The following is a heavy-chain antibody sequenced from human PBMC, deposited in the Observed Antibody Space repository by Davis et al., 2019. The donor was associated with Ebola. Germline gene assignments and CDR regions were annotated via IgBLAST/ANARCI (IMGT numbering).Heavy chain of an antibody. CDR2: INWNGGST. D-gene: IGHD5-24*01. J-gene: IGHJ4*02. CDR1: GFTFSSYA. V-gene: IGHV3-23*01. Sequence: GESLKISCAASGFTFSSYAMSWVRQAPGKGLEWVSGINWNGGSTGYADSVKGRFTISRDNSKNTLYLQMNSLRAEDTAVYYCAKVASRDGYNYRYYFDYWGQGTLVTVSS. CDR3: AKVASRDGYNYRYYFDY.